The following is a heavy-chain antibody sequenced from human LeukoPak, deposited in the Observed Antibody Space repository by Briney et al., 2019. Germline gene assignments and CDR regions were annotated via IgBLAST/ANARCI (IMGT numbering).Heavy chain of an antibody. J-gene: IGHJ3*02. CDR2: IIPIFGTA. V-gene: IGHV1-69*13. CDR1: GGTFSSYA. D-gene: IGHD3-16*01. Sequence: ASVKVSCKASGGTFSSYAISWVRQAPGQGLEWMGGIIPIFGTANYAQKFQGRVTITADESTSTAYMELSSLRSEDTAVYYCARPLLIDPSGAFDIWGQGTMVTVSS. CDR3: ARPLLIDPSGAFDI.